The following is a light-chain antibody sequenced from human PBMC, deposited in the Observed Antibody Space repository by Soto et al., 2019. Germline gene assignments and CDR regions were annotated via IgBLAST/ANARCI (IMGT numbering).Light chain of an antibody. CDR1: QSVSSN. V-gene: IGKV1-6*01. Sequence: TQMTQSPSSLSASVGERIIITCRASQSVSSNVSGYQQKPGQAPKLLIYAASNLHTGVPSRFSGTGSGTEFTLTISSLQPEDCASDYCLQYYTYPWSFGQGTKVDIK. CDR3: LQYYTYPWS. J-gene: IGKJ1*01. CDR2: AAS.